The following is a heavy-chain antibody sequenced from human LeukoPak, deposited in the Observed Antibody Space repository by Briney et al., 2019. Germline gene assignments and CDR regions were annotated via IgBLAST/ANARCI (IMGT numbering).Heavy chain of an antibody. CDR1: GFTFNSYS. CDR3: AKDGRGIVVVNFDY. J-gene: IGHJ4*02. Sequence: GGSLRLSCTASGFTFNSYSINWVRQAPGKGLEWVSYISSSSNTIYYADSVKGRFTISRDNSKNTLYLQMNSLRAEDTAVYYCAKDGRGIVVVNFDYWGQGTLVTVSS. CDR2: ISSSSNTI. V-gene: IGHV3-48*01. D-gene: IGHD3-22*01.